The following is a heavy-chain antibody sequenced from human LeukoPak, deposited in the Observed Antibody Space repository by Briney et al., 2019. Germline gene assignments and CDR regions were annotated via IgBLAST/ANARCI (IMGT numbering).Heavy chain of an antibody. CDR2: ISYSGST. D-gene: IGHD2-21*02. J-gene: IGHJ4*02. V-gene: IGHV4-59*01. CDR3: ARQRKEFCGGDCYYFDY. Sequence: SETLSLTCTVSGGSISSYYWSWIRQPPGKGLEWIGYISYSGSTKYNPSLPSRGTVSVDTSKNQFSLKLSSVTAADTAVYYCARQRKEFCGGDCYYFDYWGQGNVGSVSS. CDR1: GGSISSYY.